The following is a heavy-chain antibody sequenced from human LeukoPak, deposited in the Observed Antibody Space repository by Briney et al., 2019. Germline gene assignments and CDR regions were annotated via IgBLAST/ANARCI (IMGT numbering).Heavy chain of an antibody. CDR1: GYTFTGYY. J-gene: IGHJ6*03. D-gene: IGHD4-17*01. V-gene: IGHV1-2*02. CDR2: INPNSGGT. CDR3: ARDKAATVTTSDYYYYYYMDV. Sequence: ASVKVPCKASGYTFTGYYMHWVRQAPGQGLEWMGWINPNSGGTNYAQKFQGRVTMTRDTSISTAYMELSRLRSDDTAVYYCARDKAATVTTSDYYYYYYMDVWGKGTTVTVSS.